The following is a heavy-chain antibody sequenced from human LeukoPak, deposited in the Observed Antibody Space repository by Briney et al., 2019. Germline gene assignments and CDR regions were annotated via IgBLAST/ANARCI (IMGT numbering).Heavy chain of an antibody. J-gene: IGHJ5*02. CDR1: GGSISSYY. V-gene: IGHV4-59*01. Sequence: SETLSLTCTVSGGSISSYYWSWIRQPPGKGLEWSGYIYYSGSTNYNPSLKSRVTISVDTSKNQFSLKLSSVTAADTAVYYCARTGITGTTWAAWFDPWGQGTLVTVSS. D-gene: IGHD1-20*01. CDR2: IYYSGST. CDR3: ARTGITGTTWAAWFDP.